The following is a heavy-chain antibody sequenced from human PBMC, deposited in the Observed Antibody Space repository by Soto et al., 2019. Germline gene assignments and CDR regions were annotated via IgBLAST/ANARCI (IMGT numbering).Heavy chain of an antibody. Sequence: GGSLRLSCAASGFTVSSNYMSWVRQAPGKGLEWVSVIYSGGSTYYADSVKGRFTISRDNSKNTLYLQMNSLRAEDTAVYYCARGGLERPNYYYYYYMDVWGKGTTVTVSS. D-gene: IGHD1-1*01. CDR3: ARGGLERPNYYYYYYMDV. V-gene: IGHV3-66*01. J-gene: IGHJ6*03. CDR2: IYSGGST. CDR1: GFTVSSNY.